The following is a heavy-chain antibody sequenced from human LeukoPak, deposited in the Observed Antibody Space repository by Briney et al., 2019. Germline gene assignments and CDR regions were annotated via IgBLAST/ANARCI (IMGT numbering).Heavy chain of an antibody. D-gene: IGHD6-19*01. Sequence: GGSLRLSCAASGFTFSSYWMNWVRQAPGKGLEWVSSISSSSSYIYYADSVKGRFTISRDNAKNSLYLQMNSLRAEDTAVYYCAREGQWLVPFDYWGQGTLVTVSS. CDR2: ISSSSSYI. CDR3: AREGQWLVPFDY. V-gene: IGHV3-21*01. J-gene: IGHJ4*02. CDR1: GFTFSSYW.